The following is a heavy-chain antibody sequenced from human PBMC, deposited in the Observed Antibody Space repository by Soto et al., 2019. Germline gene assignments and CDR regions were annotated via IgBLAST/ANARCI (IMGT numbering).Heavy chain of an antibody. CDR2: ISGSGGST. CDR1: GFTLSSYA. CDR3: AKVAPLRYFDWLSVDY. Sequence: GGSLRLSCAASGFTLSSYAMSWVRQAPGKGLEWVSAISGSGGSTYYADSVKGRFTISRDNSKNTLYLQMNSLRAEDTAVYYCAKVAPLRYFDWLSVDYWGQGTLVTVSS. D-gene: IGHD3-9*01. J-gene: IGHJ4*02. V-gene: IGHV3-23*01.